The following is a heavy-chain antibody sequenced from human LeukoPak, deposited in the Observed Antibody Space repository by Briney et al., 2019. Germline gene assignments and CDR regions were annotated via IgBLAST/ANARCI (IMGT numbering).Heavy chain of an antibody. CDR3: ARDRANPTMPDAFDI. J-gene: IGHJ3*02. V-gene: IGHV4-4*07. CDR1: GGSISSYY. CDR2: IYTSGST. Sequence: SETLSLTCTVSGGSISSYYWSWIRQPAGKGLEWIGRIYTSGSTNYNPSLKSRVTMSVDTSKNQFSLKLSSVTAADTAVYNCARDRANPTMPDAFDIWGQGTMVTVSS. D-gene: IGHD4/OR15-4a*01.